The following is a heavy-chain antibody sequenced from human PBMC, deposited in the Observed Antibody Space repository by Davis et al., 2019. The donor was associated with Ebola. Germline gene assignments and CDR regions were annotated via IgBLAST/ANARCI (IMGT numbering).Heavy chain of an antibody. CDR2: IIPIFGTA. CDR3: ATPGITMIGGAFDI. V-gene: IGHV1-69*06. CDR1: GGTFSSYA. D-gene: IGHD3-22*01. J-gene: IGHJ3*02. Sequence: AASVKVSCKASGGTFSSYAISWVRQAPGQGLEWMGGIIPIFGTANYAQKFQGRVTITADKSTSTAYMELSSPRSEDTAVYYCATPGITMIGGAFDIWGQGTMVTVSS.